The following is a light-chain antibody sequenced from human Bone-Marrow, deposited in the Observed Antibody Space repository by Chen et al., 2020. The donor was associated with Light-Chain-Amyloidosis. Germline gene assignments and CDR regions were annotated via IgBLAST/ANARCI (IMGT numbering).Light chain of an antibody. CDR3: ETWDSSMSAVV. CDR1: SSNIGNNY. CDR2: DNN. Sequence: QSVLTQPPSLSAAPAQKVTISCSGSSSNIGNNYVYWYQQLPGTAPKLLIYDNNQRPSGIPDRLSGSKSGKSATLGISRLETGDEADYYCETWDSSMSAVVFGGGTKLTVL. V-gene: IGLV1-51*01. J-gene: IGLJ2*01.